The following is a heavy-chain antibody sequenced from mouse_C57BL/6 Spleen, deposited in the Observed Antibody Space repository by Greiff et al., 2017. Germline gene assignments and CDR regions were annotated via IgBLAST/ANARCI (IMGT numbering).Heavy chain of an antibody. CDR1: GYTFTSYW. D-gene: IGHD4-1*01. Sequence: QVQLQQPGAELVMPGASVKLSCKVSGYTFTSYWMHGVKQRPGQGLEWIGEIDPSDSYTNYNQKFKGKSTLTVDKSSSAAYMQLSSLTSEDSAVYYCASLTGLSYWGQGTLVTVSA. CDR3: ASLTGLSY. V-gene: IGHV1-69*01. CDR2: IDPSDSYT. J-gene: IGHJ3*01.